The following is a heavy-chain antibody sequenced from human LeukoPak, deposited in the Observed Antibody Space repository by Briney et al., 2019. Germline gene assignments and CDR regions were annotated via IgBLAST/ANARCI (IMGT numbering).Heavy chain of an antibody. J-gene: IGHJ4*02. CDR2: INHSGST. CDR3: ARSSSTIIY. CDR1: GGSFGGYY. V-gene: IGHV4-34*01. Sequence: SETLSLTCAVYGGSFGGYYWSWIRQPPGKGLEWIGEINHSGSTNYNPSLKSRVTISVDTSKNQFSLKLSSVTAADTAVYYCARSSSTIIYWGQGTLVTVSS. D-gene: IGHD2-2*01.